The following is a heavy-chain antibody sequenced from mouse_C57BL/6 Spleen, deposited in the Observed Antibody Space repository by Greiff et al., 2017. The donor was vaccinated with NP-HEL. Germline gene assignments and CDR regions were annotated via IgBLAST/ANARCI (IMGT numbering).Heavy chain of an antibody. CDR2: IYPGDGDT. Sequence: QVQLQQSGAELVKPGASVKISCKASGYAFSSYWMNWVKQRPGKGLEWIGQIYPGDGDTNYNGKFKGKATLTADKSSSTAYMQLSSLTSEDSAVYFCARGNNWEVLFAYWGKGTLVTVSA. J-gene: IGHJ3*01. D-gene: IGHD4-1*01. V-gene: IGHV1-80*01. CDR1: GYAFSSYW. CDR3: ARGNNWEVLFAY.